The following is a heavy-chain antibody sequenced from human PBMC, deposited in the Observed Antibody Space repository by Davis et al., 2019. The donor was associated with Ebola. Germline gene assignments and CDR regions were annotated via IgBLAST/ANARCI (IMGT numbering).Heavy chain of an antibody. Sequence: GESLKISCAASGFTFSSYWMHWVRQAPGKGLEWVSAISGSGDSTYYTDSVQGRFTISRDNAKNTLHLQMNSLRDEDTAVYFCARGVHYGMDVWGQGTTVTVSS. CDR3: ARGVHYGMDV. CDR1: GFTFSSYW. J-gene: IGHJ6*02. CDR2: ISGSGDST. V-gene: IGHV3-74*01.